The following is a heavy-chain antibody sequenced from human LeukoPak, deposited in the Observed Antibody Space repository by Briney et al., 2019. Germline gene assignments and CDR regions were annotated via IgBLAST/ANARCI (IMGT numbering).Heavy chain of an antibody. J-gene: IGHJ4*02. CDR1: GFTFSSHA. D-gene: IGHD5-18*01. CDR3: AKDREYSYGYHFDY. V-gene: IGHV3-23*01. Sequence: PGGSLRLSCTPSGFTFSSHAMSWVRQAPGKGLEWVSGISGNGAGTYYGDSVKGRFTISRDNSKNTLSLQMNSLRAEDTAVYYCAKDREYSYGYHFDYWGQGTLVTVSS. CDR2: ISGNGAGT.